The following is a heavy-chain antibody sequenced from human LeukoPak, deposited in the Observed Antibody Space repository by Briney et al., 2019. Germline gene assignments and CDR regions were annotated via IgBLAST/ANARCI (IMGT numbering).Heavy chain of an antibody. Sequence: PGGSLRLSCAASGFTFSSYEMNWVRQAPGKGLEWVSYISSSGSTIYYADSVKGRFTISRDNSKNTLYLQMNSLRAEDTAVYYCARSPTMVRGVITSLPFDYWGQGTLVTVSS. J-gene: IGHJ4*02. CDR2: ISSSGSTI. V-gene: IGHV3-48*03. D-gene: IGHD3-10*01. CDR3: ARSPTMVRGVITSLPFDY. CDR1: GFTFSSYE.